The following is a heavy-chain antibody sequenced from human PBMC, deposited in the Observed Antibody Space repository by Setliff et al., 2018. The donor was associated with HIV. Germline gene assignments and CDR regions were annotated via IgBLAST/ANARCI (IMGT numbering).Heavy chain of an antibody. Sequence: LSLTCTVSGASISSGTNYWSWVRQPAGKGLEWIGRVYTSGSTNYSPSLRSRVTISVDTSTNQFFLRLSSVIAADTAIYYCARDAQSSYYLDSWGQGTLVTVSS. CDR3: ARDAQSSYYLDS. J-gene: IGHJ4*02. CDR1: GASISSGTNY. V-gene: IGHV4-61*02. CDR2: VYTSGST.